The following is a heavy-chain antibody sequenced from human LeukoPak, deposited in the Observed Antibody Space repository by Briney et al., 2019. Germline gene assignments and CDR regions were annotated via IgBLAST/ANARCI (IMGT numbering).Heavy chain of an antibody. CDR2: ISSSGSTI. Sequence: PGGSLRLSCAASGFTFSSYEMNWVRQAPGKGLEWVSYISSSGSTIYYADSVKGRFTISRDNAKNSLYLQMNSLRAEDTAVYYCARDTRAAAGSWVDAFDIWGQGTMVTVSS. CDR3: ARDTRAAAGSWVDAFDI. V-gene: IGHV3-48*03. J-gene: IGHJ3*02. D-gene: IGHD6-13*01. CDR1: GFTFSSYE.